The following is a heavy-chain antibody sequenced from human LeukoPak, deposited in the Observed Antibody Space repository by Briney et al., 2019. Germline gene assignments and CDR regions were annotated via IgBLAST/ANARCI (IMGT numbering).Heavy chain of an antibody. V-gene: IGHV1-69*13. CDR2: IIPIFGTA. J-gene: IGHJ4*02. Sequence: SVKVSGKASGGTFSSYAISWVRQAPGQGLEWMGGIIPIFGTANYAQKFQGRVTITADESTSTAYMELSSLRSEDTAVYYCASGYSSSWFNFPFDYWGQGTLVTVSS. D-gene: IGHD6-13*01. CDR1: GGTFSSYA. CDR3: ASGYSSSWFNFPFDY.